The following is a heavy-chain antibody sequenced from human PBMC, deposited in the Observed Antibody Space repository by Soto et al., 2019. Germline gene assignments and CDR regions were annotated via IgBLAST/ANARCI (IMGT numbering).Heavy chain of an antibody. Sequence: PGGSLRLSCSASGFTFTTYEMSWVRQAPGKGLEWISYIDRTGSIVSYADSVKGRFTISRDNAKNSLDLQMNSLRAEDTAVYFCVRDYDTNPDWYFDLWGPVTLVTVSS. V-gene: IGHV3-48*03. CDR3: VRDYDTNPDWYFDL. J-gene: IGHJ2*01. CDR1: GFTFTTYE. D-gene: IGHD5-12*01. CDR2: IDRTGSIV.